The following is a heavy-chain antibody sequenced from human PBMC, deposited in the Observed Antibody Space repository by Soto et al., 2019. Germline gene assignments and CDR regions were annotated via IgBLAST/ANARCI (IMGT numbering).Heavy chain of an antibody. CDR3: AKVQKERAFGVVLSRYFDY. CDR1: GFTFSSYA. V-gene: IGHV3-23*01. D-gene: IGHD3-3*01. Sequence: GGSLRLSCAASGFTFSSYAMSWVRQAPGKGLEWVSAISGSGGSTYYADSVKGRFTISRDNSKNTLYLQMNSLRAEDTAVYYCAKVQKERAFGVVLSRYFDYWGQGTLVTVSS. J-gene: IGHJ4*02. CDR2: ISGSGGST.